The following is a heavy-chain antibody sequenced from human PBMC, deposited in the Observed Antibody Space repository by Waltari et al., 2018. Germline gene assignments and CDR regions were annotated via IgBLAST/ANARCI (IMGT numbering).Heavy chain of an antibody. CDR2: IHPADSQT. CDR1: GYSFSTFW. D-gene: IGHD5-12*01. CDR3: ARRGYSGYSQGDS. V-gene: IGHV5-51*01. Sequence: EVQLVQSGAEVKKPGESLKISCKSSGYSFSTFWIAWVRQMPGKGLEWIGIIHPADSQTMYSPSFQGQVTISADKSTSTAYLQWSSLKASDTAMYYCARRGYSGYSQGDSWGQGTLVTVSS. J-gene: IGHJ5*01.